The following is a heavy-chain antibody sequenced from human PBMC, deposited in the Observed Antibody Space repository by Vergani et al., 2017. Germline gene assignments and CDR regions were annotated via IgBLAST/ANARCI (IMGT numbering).Heavy chain of an antibody. Sequence: QVQLVQSGAEVKKPGASVKVSCKASGYTFTSYYMHWVRQAPGQGLEWMGGIIPIFGTANYAQKFQGRVTITADESTSTAYMELSSLRSEDTAVYYCAVSIVGATISACGYWGQGTLVTVSS. CDR2: IIPIFGTA. CDR3: AVSIVGATISACGY. J-gene: IGHJ4*02. CDR1: GYTFTSYY. D-gene: IGHD1-26*01. V-gene: IGHV1-69*01.